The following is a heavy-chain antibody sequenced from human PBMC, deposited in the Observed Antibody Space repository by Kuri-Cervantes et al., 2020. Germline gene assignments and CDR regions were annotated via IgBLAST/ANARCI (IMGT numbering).Heavy chain of an antibody. Sequence: GESLKISCAASGLTISSDWMHWVRQVPGKGLVWVSRINSDGSSTNYADSVKGRFTISRDNAKNTVYLQMNSLRAEDTAVYFCARNYDYVWGSYPRYFDLWGRGTLVTVSS. D-gene: IGHD3-16*01. CDR1: GLTISSDW. J-gene: IGHJ2*01. CDR2: INSDGSST. CDR3: ARNYDYVWGSYPRYFDL. V-gene: IGHV3-74*01.